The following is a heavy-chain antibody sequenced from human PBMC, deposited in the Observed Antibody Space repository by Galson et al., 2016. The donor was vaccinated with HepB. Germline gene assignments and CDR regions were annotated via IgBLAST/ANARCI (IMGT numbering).Heavy chain of an antibody. Sequence: SLRLSCAASGFTFNTYDMHWVRQAPGKGLEWVAVISMDGSIKLYADSVKGRFTISRDNSKNALFLQINSLRAEDTAVYYCAKGWVEWLVQDHFDHWGQGTLVTVSP. V-gene: IGHV3-30*04. CDR1: GFTFNTYD. D-gene: IGHD6-19*01. CDR3: AKGWVEWLVQDHFDH. J-gene: IGHJ4*02. CDR2: ISMDGSIK.